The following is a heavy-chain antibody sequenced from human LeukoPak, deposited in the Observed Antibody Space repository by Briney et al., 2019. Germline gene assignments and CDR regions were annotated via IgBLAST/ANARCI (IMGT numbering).Heavy chain of an antibody. Sequence: GGSLRLSCAASGFTFSTYNMNWVRQAPGKGLEWVSYISSYSGIIYYADSVKGRFTISRDNAKKSLYLQMNSLRDEDTAVYYCARDGGDYHRSALLWGQGTLVTVSS. CDR1: GFTFSTYN. D-gene: IGHD3-10*01. CDR2: ISSYSGII. V-gene: IGHV3-48*02. J-gene: IGHJ4*02. CDR3: ARDGGDYHRSALL.